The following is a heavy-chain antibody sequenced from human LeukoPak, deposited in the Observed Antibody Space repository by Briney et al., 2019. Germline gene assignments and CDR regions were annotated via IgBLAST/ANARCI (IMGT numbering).Heavy chain of an antibody. CDR3: ARVMGGLYGDYGIGAFDI. V-gene: IGHV1-2*04. Sequence: ASVKVSCKASGYTFTGYYMHWVRQAPGQGLEWMGWINPNSGGTNYAQKFQGWVTMTRDTSISTAYMELSRLRSDDTAVYYCARVMGGLYGDYGIGAFDIWGQGTMVTVSS. D-gene: IGHD4-17*01. CDR1: GYTFTGYY. CDR2: INPNSGGT. J-gene: IGHJ3*02.